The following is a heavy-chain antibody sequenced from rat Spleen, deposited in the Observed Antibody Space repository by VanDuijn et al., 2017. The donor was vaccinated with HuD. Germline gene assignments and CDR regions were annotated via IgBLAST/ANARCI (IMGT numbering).Heavy chain of an antibody. CDR1: GFSLPSYH. CDR3: ARGDYSSPRGGY. CDR2: FWAGGGT. V-gene: IGHV2-15*01. J-gene: IGHJ2*01. D-gene: IGHD1-2*01. Sequence: QVQLKGSGPGLVQPSQTLSLTCTVSGFSLPSYHVSWVRQPPGKSPMWMGTFWAGGGTDLHWTVRSRLSISRDTSTSQVFLKMNSLQTEDTATYYCARGDYSSPRGGYWGQGVMVTVSS.